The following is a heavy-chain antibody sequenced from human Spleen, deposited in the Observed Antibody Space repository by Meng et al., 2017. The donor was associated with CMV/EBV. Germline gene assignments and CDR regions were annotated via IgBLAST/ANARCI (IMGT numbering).Heavy chain of an antibody. J-gene: IGHJ4*02. CDR3: ARGRWIVVTATPVDY. Sequence: RLPLPEAGPVWVSLSVTLSSTCTVSSGSISSISDDSGWIRQTPGKWLEWIGIIYYSGSSFYNPYLKSRVTISGDASKNQFSLKLSSVTAADTAVYYCARGRWIVVTATPVDYWGQGTLVTVSS. V-gene: IGHV4-39*06. CDR2: IYYSGSS. CDR1: SGSISSISDD. D-gene: IGHD2-21*02.